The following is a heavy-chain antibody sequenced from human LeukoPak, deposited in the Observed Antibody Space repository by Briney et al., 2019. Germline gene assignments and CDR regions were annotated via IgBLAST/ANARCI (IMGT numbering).Heavy chain of an antibody. Sequence: GGSLRLSCAVSGLTFSNSAMSWVRQAPGKGLEWVSAISVGSDVIYYADSVKGRFAISRDNSKHTVYLQMDSLRAEDTAVYYCAKSHVSTPTGTGRYFDYWGQGTLVTVSS. CDR1: GLTFSNSA. D-gene: IGHD3-9*01. CDR3: AKSHVSTPTGTGRYFDY. V-gene: IGHV3-23*01. CDR2: ISVGSDVI. J-gene: IGHJ4*02.